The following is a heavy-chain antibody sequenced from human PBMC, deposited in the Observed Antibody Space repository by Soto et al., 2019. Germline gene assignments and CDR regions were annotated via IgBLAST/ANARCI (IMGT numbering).Heavy chain of an antibody. CDR3: AKDRDDIGMVDAFEV. Sequence: EMHLLESGGELVQPGGSLRLSCAASGFTFSTYAMTWVRQAPGKGLEYVSAISGGGVTTYYADSMKGRFTISRDNSKNTLYLQMNSLRAEDTAVYYCAKDRDDIGMVDAFEVWGQGAMGTGSS. D-gene: IGHD2-15*01. CDR1: GFTFSTYA. V-gene: IGHV3-23*01. J-gene: IGHJ3*01. CDR2: ISGGGVTT.